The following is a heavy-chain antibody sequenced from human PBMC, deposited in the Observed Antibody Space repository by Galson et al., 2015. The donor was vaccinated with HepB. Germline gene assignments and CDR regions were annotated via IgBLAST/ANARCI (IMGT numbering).Heavy chain of an antibody. CDR1: GYTFTSYY. Sequence: SVKVSCKASGYTFTSYYMHWARQAPGQGLEWMGIINPSGGSTSYAQKFQGRVTMTRDTSTSTVYMELSSLRSEDTAVYYCARDLGSYYYYMDVWGKGTTVTVSS. CDR3: ARDLGSYYYYMDV. V-gene: IGHV1-46*01. CDR2: INPSGGST. J-gene: IGHJ6*03. D-gene: IGHD6-25*01.